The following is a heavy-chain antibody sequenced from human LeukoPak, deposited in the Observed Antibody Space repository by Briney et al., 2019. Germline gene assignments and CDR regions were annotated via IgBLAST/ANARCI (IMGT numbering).Heavy chain of an antibody. CDR3: AREDCGGDCYSGPNWFDP. V-gene: IGHV4-59*12. Sequence: SETLSLTCTVSGASIGNDYWCWIRQPPGRGLDWLGCFYQSENTNYNPSLKSRVTISVDMSRNQFSLKLSSVTAADTAVYYCAREDCGGDCYSGPNWFDPWGQGTLVTVSS. D-gene: IGHD2-21*02. CDR2: FYQSENT. J-gene: IGHJ5*02. CDR1: GASIGNDY.